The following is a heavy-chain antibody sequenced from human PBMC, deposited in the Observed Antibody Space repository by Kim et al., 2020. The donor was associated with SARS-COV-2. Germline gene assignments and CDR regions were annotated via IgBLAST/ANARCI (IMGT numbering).Heavy chain of an antibody. CDR1: GFTFDDYA. CDR3: AKDTQGAYYDFWSAPTSDP. Sequence: GGSLRLSCAASGFTFDDYAMHWVRQAPGKGLEWVSLISGDGGSTYYADSVKGRFTISRDNSKNSLYLQMNSLGTEDTALYYCAKDTQGAYYDFWSAPTSDPWGQGTLVTVSS. J-gene: IGHJ5*02. CDR2: ISGDGGST. V-gene: IGHV3-43*02. D-gene: IGHD3-3*01.